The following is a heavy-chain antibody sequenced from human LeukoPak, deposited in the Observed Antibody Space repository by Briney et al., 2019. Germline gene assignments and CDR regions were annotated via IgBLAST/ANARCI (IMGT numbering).Heavy chain of an antibody. Sequence: PGGSLRLSCAGSGFTFSSYGMHWVRQAPGKGLEWVAVISYDGSNKYYADSVKGRFTISRDNSKNTLYLQMNSLRAEDTAVYYCAKVVSCSSTSCYRPESNWFDPWGQGTLVTVSS. CDR3: AKVVSCSSTSCYRPESNWFDP. J-gene: IGHJ5*02. D-gene: IGHD2-2*01. CDR2: ISYDGSNK. CDR1: GFTFSSYG. V-gene: IGHV3-30*18.